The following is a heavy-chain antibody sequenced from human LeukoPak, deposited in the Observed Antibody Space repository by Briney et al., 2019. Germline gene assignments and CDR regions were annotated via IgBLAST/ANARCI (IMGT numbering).Heavy chain of an antibody. CDR1: GYTFTGYY. D-gene: IGHD2-2*01. Sequence: GASVKVSCKASGYTFTGYYMHWVRQAPGQGLEWMGWINPNSGGANYAQKFQGRVTMTRDTSISTAYMELSRLRSDDTAVYYCAREPVQAAIDNWFGPWGQGTLVTVSS. CDR2: INPNSGGA. V-gene: IGHV1-2*02. CDR3: AREPVQAAIDNWFGP. J-gene: IGHJ5*02.